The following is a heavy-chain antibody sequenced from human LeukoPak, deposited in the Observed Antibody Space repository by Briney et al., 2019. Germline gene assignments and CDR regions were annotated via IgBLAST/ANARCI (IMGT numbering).Heavy chain of an antibody. CDR1: GFTFDDYA. D-gene: IGHD5-24*01. Sequence: GRSLRLSCAASGFTFDDYAMHWVRHAPGKGLEWVSGISWNSGSIGYADSVKGRFTISRDNAKNSLYLQMNSLRAEDTALYYCAKGKMATITYGAFDIWGQGTMVTVSS. V-gene: IGHV3-9*01. J-gene: IGHJ3*02. CDR3: AKGKMATITYGAFDI. CDR2: ISWNSGSI.